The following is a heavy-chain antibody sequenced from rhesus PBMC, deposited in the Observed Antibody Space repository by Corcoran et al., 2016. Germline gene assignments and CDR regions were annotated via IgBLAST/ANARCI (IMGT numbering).Heavy chain of an antibody. V-gene: IGHV4S7*01. J-gene: IGHJ4*01. CDR2: IYSSSGNT. CDR3: ARDSYDSGYYIGSYFDY. D-gene: IGHD3-28*01. CDR1: GGSISGGYG. Sequence: QVQLQESGPGLLKPSETLSLTCAVSGGSISGGYGWGWIRQPPGQGLEWIGSIYSSSGNTYYNPSLKSRVTISTDTSKNQFSLKLSSVTAADTAVYYCARDSYDSGYYIGSYFDYWGQGVLVTVSS.